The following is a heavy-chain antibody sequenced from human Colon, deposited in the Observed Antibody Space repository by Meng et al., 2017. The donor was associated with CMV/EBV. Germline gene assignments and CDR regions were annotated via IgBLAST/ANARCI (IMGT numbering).Heavy chain of an antibody. J-gene: IGHJ1*01. D-gene: IGHD3-22*01. Sequence: QVEVVESGAEVKKPGASVKVSCKASGYTFTGYYMHWVRQAPGQGLEWMGWINPNSGGTNYAQKFQGRVTMTRDTSISTAYMELSRLRSDDTAVYYCATVSSGYYLYFQHWGQGTLITVSS. CDR2: INPNSGGT. CDR1: GYTFTGYY. V-gene: IGHV1-2*02. CDR3: ATVSSGYYLYFQH.